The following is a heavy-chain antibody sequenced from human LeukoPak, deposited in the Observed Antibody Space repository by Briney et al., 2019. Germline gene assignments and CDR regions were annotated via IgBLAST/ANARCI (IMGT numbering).Heavy chain of an antibody. J-gene: IGHJ6*03. D-gene: IGHD3-3*01. CDR1: GYTFTSYG. Sequence: ASVKVSCKASGYTFTSYGISWVRQAPGQGLEWMGWISAYNGNRNYAQKFQGRVTITTDESTSTAYMELNSLRSEDTAVYYCARAKYYDFWSGYYREYYYYYYMDVWGKGTTVTVSS. V-gene: IGHV1-18*01. CDR3: ARAKYYDFWSGYYREYYYYYYMDV. CDR2: ISAYNGNR.